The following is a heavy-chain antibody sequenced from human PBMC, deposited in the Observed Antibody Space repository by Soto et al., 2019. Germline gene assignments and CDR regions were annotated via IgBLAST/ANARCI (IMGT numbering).Heavy chain of an antibody. CDR2: LWYDGSNK. V-gene: IGHV3-33*01. J-gene: IGHJ1*01. D-gene: IGHD4-17*01. Sequence: GGSLRLSCAAYGFTFSSYGMHWVRQAPGKGLEWVAVLWYDGSNKNYADSVKGRFTISRDNSKNTLYLQMSSLRAEDTAVYYCARDWGHYGDSQFEHWGQGTPVTVSS. CDR1: GFTFSSYG. CDR3: ARDWGHYGDSQFEH.